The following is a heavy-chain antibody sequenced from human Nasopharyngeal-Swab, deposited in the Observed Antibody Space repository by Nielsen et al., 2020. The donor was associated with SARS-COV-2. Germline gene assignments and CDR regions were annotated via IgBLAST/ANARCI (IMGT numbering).Heavy chain of an antibody. J-gene: IGHJ3*01. V-gene: IGHV4-31*03. CDR3: AREVIEQAVSEAFDF. CDR2: IHYTGNT. CDR1: GGSISSGGYF. D-gene: IGHD3-16*02. Sequence: SETLSLTCTVSGGSISSGGYFWSWIRQHPGKGLEWIGYIHYTGNTYYNPSLESRLTISLDTSQNQFSLRLSSVTAADTAVYYCAREVIEQAVSEAFDFWGQGTMVNRLL.